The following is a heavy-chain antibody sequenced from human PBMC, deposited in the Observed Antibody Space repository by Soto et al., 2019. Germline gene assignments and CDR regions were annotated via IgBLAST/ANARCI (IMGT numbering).Heavy chain of an antibody. Sequence: LSLTCAVSGYSISSGYYWGWIRQPPGKGLEWIGSIYHSGSTYYNPSLKSRVTISVDTSKSQFSLKLSSVTAADTAVYYCARVLQSYYYYGMDVWGQGTTVTVS. J-gene: IGHJ6*02. CDR3: ARVLQSYYYYGMDV. CDR1: GYSISSGYY. V-gene: IGHV4-38-2*01. CDR2: IYHSGST. D-gene: IGHD1-1*01.